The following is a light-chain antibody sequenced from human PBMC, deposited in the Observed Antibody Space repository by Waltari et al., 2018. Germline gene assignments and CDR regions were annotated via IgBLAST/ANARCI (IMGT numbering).Light chain of an antibody. V-gene: IGKV1-9*01. CDR3: QQMNT. Sequence: DVQLTQSPSFLSASVGDRVTIACRTSLGSSSHLAWYQHTPGKAPKLLIYGASTLQSGVPSRFSGSGSATVFTLTISNLQPEDFATYYCQQMNTFGPGTKVDIK. CDR2: GAS. J-gene: IGKJ3*01. CDR1: LGSSSH.